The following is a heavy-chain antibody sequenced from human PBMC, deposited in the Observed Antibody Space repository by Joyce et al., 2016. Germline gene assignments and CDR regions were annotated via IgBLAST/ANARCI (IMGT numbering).Heavy chain of an antibody. CDR1: RFTFSSYV. V-gene: IGHV3-23*01. Sequence: EVQLLESGGALVQPGGSLRLSCAASRFTFSSYVMYWVRQAPGKGLEWVSAIRSGGGRTYYADSVKGRFTISRDNSENTLYLQMNSLRAEDTAVYYCAKDRPRAEGDGGMDWGQGTLVTVSP. CDR2: IRSGGGRT. D-gene: IGHD4-23*01. CDR3: AKDRPRAEGDGGMD. J-gene: IGHJ4*02.